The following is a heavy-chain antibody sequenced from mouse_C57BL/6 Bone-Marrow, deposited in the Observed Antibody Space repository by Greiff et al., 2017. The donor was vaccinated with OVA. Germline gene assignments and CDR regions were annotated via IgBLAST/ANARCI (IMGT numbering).Heavy chain of an antibody. Sequence: VEPGASVKISCKASGYSFTGYYMNWVKQSPEKSLEWIGEINPSTGGTTYNQKFKAKATLTVDKSSSTAYMQLKSMTSEDSAVYYCARKQLRLLYFDYWGQGTTLTVSS. V-gene: IGHV1-42*01. CDR2: INPSTGGT. J-gene: IGHJ2*01. D-gene: IGHD3-2*02. CDR3: ARKQLRLLYFDY. CDR1: GYSFTGYY.